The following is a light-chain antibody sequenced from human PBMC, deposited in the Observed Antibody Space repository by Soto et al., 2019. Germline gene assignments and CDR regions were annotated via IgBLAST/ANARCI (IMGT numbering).Light chain of an antibody. J-gene: IGLJ1*01. CDR1: SRDVGGYDF. V-gene: IGLV2-8*01. Sequence: QSALTQPPSASGSPGQSVTISCSGTSRDVGGYDFVSWYQQHPGKAPKLIIYEVIRRPSGVPDRFSASKSGNTASLTVSGLQAEDEADYYCSSYAGSDNLAYVFGTGTKVTVL. CDR3: SSYAGSDNLAYV. CDR2: EVI.